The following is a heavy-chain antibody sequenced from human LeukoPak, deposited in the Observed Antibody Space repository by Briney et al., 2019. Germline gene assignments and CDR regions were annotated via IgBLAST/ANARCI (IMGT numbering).Heavy chain of an antibody. CDR2: ISTSGDHT. V-gene: IGHV3-23*01. J-gene: IGHJ4*02. D-gene: IGHD7-27*01. CDR1: GFTFSNYE. CDR3: AQGQKPGAY. Sequence: PGGSLRVSCAASGFTFSNYEMTWVRQAPGKGLEWVSAISTSGDHTYYADSVKGRFTISRDNSKNTLYLQMNSLRAEDTAVYFSAQGQKPGAYWGQGTLVTVSS.